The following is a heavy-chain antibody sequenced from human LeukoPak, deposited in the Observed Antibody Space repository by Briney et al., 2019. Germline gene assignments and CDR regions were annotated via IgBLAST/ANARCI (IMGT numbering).Heavy chain of an antibody. CDR3: ARDAGNSGYDLLDF. J-gene: IGHJ4*02. V-gene: IGHV3-7*01. D-gene: IGHD5-12*01. Sequence: GGSLRLSCAASGFTFSSYWMTWVRQAPGKGREWVANIKQDGSEKNYGDSVKGRFTISRDNAENSLYLQMNSLRAEDTAVYYCARDAGNSGYDLLDFWGQGTLVTVS. CDR2: IKQDGSEK. CDR1: GFTFSSYW.